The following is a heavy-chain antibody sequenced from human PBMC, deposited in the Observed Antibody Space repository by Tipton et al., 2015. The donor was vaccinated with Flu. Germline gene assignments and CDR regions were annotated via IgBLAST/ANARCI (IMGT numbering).Heavy chain of an antibody. CDR2: SNHGGST. CDR1: GGSFSGYY. Sequence: TLSLTCAVYGGSFSGYYWSWIRQPPGRGLEWIGESNHGGSTNYNPSLKSRVTISVDTSKNQFSLKVSSVTAADTAVYYCASHRLLNYYSYCGMDVWGQGTTVTVSS. V-gene: IGHV4-34*01. J-gene: IGHJ6*02. CDR3: ASHRLLNYYSYCGMDV. D-gene: IGHD2-15*01.